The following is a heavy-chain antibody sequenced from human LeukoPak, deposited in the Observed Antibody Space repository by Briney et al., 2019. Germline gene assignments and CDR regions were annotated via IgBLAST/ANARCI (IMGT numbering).Heavy chain of an antibody. Sequence: GGSLRLSCAASGFTFRSYGMSWVRQAPGKGLEWVANIKYDGIEKYYVDSVKGRFTISRDNSKNTLYLQMNSLRAEDTAVYYCAKDDSSGYYDDDYWGQGTLVTVSS. CDR2: IKYDGIEK. D-gene: IGHD3-22*01. J-gene: IGHJ4*02. CDR1: GFTFRSYG. CDR3: AKDDSSGYYDDDY. V-gene: IGHV3-7*03.